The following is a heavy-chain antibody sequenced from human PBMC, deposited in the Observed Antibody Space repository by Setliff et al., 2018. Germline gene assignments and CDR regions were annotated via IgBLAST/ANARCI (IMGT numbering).Heavy chain of an antibody. J-gene: IGHJ4*02. CDR3: ARGGTYRYFDY. Sequence: GGSLRLSCAASGFTFNTYWMHWVRQAPGKGLVWFSHINSDGSGTSYADSVKGRFTISRDNAKNTLYLQMNSLRAEDTAIYYCARGGTYRYFDYWGQGTLVTVSS. CDR2: INSDGSGT. V-gene: IGHV3-74*01. CDR1: GFTFNTYW.